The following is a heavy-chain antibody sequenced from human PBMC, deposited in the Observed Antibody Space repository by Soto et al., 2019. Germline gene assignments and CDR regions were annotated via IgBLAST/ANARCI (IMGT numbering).Heavy chain of an antibody. CDR2: IYYSGST. Sequence: SETLSLTCTVSGGSISSGGYYWSWIRQHPGKGLEWIGYIYYSGSTYYNPALKSRVSISVETSKNQFSLKLSSVTAADTAVYYCARERADGGKIYWGQGTLVTVSS. V-gene: IGHV4-31*03. CDR3: ARERADGGKIY. D-gene: IGHD2-15*01. J-gene: IGHJ4*02. CDR1: GGSISSGGYY.